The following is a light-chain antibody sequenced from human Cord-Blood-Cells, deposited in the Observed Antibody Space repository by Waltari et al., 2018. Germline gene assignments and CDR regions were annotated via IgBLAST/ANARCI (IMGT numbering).Light chain of an antibody. CDR2: GAS. CDR3: QQYGSSPPIT. J-gene: IGKJ3*01. V-gene: IGKV3-20*01. CDR1: QSVSSNY. Sequence: EIVLTQSPGTLPLSPGERATLSCRASQSVSSNYLAWYQQKPGQAPRPLIYGASSRATGIPDRFSGSGSGTDFTLTISRLEPEDFAVYYCQQYGSSPPITFGPGTKVDIK.